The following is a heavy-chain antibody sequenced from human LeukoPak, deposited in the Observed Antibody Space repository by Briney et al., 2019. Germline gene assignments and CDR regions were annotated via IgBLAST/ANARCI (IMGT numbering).Heavy chain of an antibody. CDR3: ARDAPTYYDILTGYYPHY. J-gene: IGHJ4*02. CDR2: IIPIFGTA. V-gene: IGHV1-69*13. D-gene: IGHD3-9*01. Sequence: SVKVSCKASGYTFTSNYIHWVRQAPGQGLEWMGGIIPIFGTANYAQKFQGRVTITADESTSTAYMELSSLRSEDTAVYYCARDAPTYYDILTGYYPHYWGQGTLVTVSS. CDR1: GYTFTSNY.